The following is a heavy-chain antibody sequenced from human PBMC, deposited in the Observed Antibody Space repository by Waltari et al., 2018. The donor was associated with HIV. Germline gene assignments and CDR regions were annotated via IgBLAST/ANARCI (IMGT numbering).Heavy chain of an antibody. CDR3: AREGRGRRFGFGWLFGSGLDV. J-gene: IGHJ6*02. Sequence: QVQLQESGPGLVKPSPTLSLTCTLSGCSLRGAVHSWSLARQPPGKGLYWIVYLFYSGSAYNSPSFHSRVSISLDTSKNQVSLKLSSVTVEDTAVYYCAREGRGRRFGFGWLFGSGLDVWGQGTTVIVSS. CDR2: LFYSGSA. CDR1: GCSLRGAVHS. D-gene: IGHD3-22*01. V-gene: IGHV4-30-4*01.